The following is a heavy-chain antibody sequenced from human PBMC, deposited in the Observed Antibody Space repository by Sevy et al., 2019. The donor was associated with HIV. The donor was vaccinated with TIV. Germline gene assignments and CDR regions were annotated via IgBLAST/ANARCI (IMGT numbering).Heavy chain of an antibody. CDR2: IYYSGIT. J-gene: IGHJ4*02. CDR1: GDSISGYY. CDR3: ANGISARLDY. V-gene: IGHV4-59*01. D-gene: IGHD6-6*01. Sequence: SETLSLTCTVPGDSISGYYWSWIRQPPGKGLEWIGYIYYSGITNYNPSLKSRVTISADTSKNQISPNLSSVTAADTAVYYCANGISARLDYWGQGTLVTVSS.